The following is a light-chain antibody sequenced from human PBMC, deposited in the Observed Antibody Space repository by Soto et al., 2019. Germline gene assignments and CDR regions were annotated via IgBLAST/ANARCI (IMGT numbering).Light chain of an antibody. CDR3: QQYGSSRST. Sequence: EIVLTQSPGTLSLSPGESSTLSCRASQSVTTRLAWYQHKPGQANTLLMSGASNRASGVPVRFSGSGSGTDFTLTITRLEPEEFAVYYCQQYGSSRSTFGQGTRLEIK. J-gene: IGKJ5*01. CDR2: GAS. CDR1: QSVTTR. V-gene: IGKV3-20*01.